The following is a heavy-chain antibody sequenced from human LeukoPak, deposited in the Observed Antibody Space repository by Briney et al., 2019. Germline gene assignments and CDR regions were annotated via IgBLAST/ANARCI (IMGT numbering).Heavy chain of an antibody. Sequence: GGSLRLSCAASGFTFSDYYMSWVRQAPGKGREGVSYISSSSSYTNYADSVKGRFTISRDNAKNSLYLQMNSLRAEDTAVYYCAREAVAGRRGFDYWGRGTLVTVSS. J-gene: IGHJ4*02. D-gene: IGHD6-19*01. CDR1: GFTFSDYY. CDR2: ISSSSSYT. V-gene: IGHV3-11*06. CDR3: AREAVAGRRGFDY.